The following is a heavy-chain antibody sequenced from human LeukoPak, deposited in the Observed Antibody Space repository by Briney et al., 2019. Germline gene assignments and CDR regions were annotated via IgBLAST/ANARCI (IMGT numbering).Heavy chain of an antibody. V-gene: IGHV3-53*01. CDR3: ARWMATVTTPDY. Sequence: PGGSLRLSCAASGFSVSNNYMIWVRQAPGKGLEWVSLLYTGGETNYADSVKGRFTMSRDTSKNTVSLHMNSLRAEDTAVYYCARWMATVTTPDYWGQGTLVTVSS. CDR1: GFSVSNNY. J-gene: IGHJ4*02. CDR2: LYTGGET. D-gene: IGHD4-11*01.